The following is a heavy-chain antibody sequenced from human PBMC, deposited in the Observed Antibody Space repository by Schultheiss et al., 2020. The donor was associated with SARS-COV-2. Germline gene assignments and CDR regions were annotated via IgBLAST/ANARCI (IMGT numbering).Heavy chain of an antibody. J-gene: IGHJ2*01. Sequence: GGSLRLSCAASGFTFSDYYMSWIRQAPGKGLEWVSYISSSGSTIYYADSVKGRFTISRDNSKNTLYLQMNSLRAEDTAVYYCAKAGGNSWVYYWYFDLWGRGTLVTVSS. CDR1: GFTFSDYY. D-gene: IGHD4-23*01. CDR2: ISSSGSTI. V-gene: IGHV3-11*01. CDR3: AKAGGNSWVYYWYFDL.